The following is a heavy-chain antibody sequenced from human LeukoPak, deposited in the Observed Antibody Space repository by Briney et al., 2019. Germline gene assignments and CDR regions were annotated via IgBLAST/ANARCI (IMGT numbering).Heavy chain of an antibody. J-gene: IGHJ4*02. CDR3: TTYGSGRKFDY. Sequence: GGSLRLSCAASGFSFSDAWMSWVRQIPGKGLEWVGRIESKTDGGTTDYAAPVKGRFTISRDGSTNTLYLQMNSLKSEDTAVYYCTTYGSGRKFDYWGQGILVTVSS. V-gene: IGHV3-15*04. D-gene: IGHD3-10*01. CDR1: GFSFSDAW. CDR2: IESKTDGGTT.